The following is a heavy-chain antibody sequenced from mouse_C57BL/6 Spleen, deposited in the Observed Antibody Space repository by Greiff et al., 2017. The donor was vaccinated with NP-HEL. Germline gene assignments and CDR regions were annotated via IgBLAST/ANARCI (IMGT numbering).Heavy chain of an antibody. J-gene: IGHJ1*03. D-gene: IGHD1-1*01. Sequence: QVQLQQPGAELVKPGASVKMSCKASGYTFTSYWITWVKQRPGQGLEWIGDIYPGSGSTNYNEKFKSKATLTVDTSSSTAYMQLSSLTSEDSAVYYCARGDYDGSSYSSYWYFDVWGTGTTVTVSS. V-gene: IGHV1-55*01. CDR1: GYTFTSYW. CDR2: IYPGSGST. CDR3: ARGDYDGSSYSSYWYFDV.